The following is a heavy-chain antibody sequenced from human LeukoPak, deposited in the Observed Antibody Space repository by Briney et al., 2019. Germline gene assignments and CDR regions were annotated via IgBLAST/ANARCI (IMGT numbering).Heavy chain of an antibody. Sequence: GGSLRLSCAASGFTVSSNYMSWVRQAPGKGLEWVSVIYRGGSTYYADSVKGRFTISRDNSKNTLYLQMNSLRAEDTAVYYCARGGVNTMVRGVIRYYCMDVWGKGTTVTISS. CDR2: IYRGGST. CDR3: ARGGVNTMVRGVIRYYCMDV. CDR1: GFTVSSNY. D-gene: IGHD3-10*01. V-gene: IGHV3-53*01. J-gene: IGHJ6*03.